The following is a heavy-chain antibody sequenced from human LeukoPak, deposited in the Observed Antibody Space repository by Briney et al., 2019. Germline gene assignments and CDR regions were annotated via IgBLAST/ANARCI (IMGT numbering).Heavy chain of an antibody. J-gene: IGHJ4*02. Sequence: SQTLSLTCAISRDSVSSNSAAWNWVRQSPSRGLEWLGRTYYRSKWYYDYAVSVKSRITINPDTSKNQFSLQLNSVTPEDTAVYFCSRGATTYFDYWGQGTLVTVSS. CDR3: SRGATTYFDY. CDR2: TYYRSKWYY. CDR1: RDSVSSNSAA. V-gene: IGHV6-1*01. D-gene: IGHD5-12*01.